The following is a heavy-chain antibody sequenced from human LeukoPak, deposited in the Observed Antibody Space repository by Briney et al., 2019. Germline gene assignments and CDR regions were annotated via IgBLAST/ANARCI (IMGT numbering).Heavy chain of an antibody. D-gene: IGHD1-26*01. CDR1: GIAVIGNY. Sequence: GGSLTLSCAASGIAVIGNYMSGVRQPPGKGLEWVSFISINTDTFYADSVRGRFTISRDSSKNTLFLQMNSLRDEDSAVYYCAIAQSWDELFDSWGQGTLVTVSS. V-gene: IGHV3-53*01. CDR2: ISINTDT. J-gene: IGHJ4*02. CDR3: AIAQSWDELFDS.